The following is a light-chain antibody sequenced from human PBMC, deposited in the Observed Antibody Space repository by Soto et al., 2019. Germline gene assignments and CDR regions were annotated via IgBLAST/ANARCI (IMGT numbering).Light chain of an antibody. CDR3: QQYNYRPPYT. CDR2: GAS. CDR1: QSVSTN. Sequence: ETVMTQSPATLSMSPGERVTLSCRASQSVSTNVAWYQQKPGQAPRLLIYGASTRATGIPPRFSSSGYATEFTLTISSLQTEDFAVYYCQQYNYRPPYTFGQGTKLEMK. J-gene: IGKJ2*01. V-gene: IGKV3-15*01.